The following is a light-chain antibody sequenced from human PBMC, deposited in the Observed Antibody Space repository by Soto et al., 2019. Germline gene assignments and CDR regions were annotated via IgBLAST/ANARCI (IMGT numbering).Light chain of an antibody. J-gene: IGLJ2*01. CDR2: YDS. Sequence: SYELTQPPSVSVAPGKTARITCGGNNIGSKSVHWYQQKPGQAPVLVIYYDSARPSGIPERFSGSNSGNTATLTISSVEAGDEADYYCQVWDSSSDPHVVFGGGTKVTVL. CDR3: QVWDSSSDPHVV. CDR1: NIGSKS. V-gene: IGLV3-21*04.